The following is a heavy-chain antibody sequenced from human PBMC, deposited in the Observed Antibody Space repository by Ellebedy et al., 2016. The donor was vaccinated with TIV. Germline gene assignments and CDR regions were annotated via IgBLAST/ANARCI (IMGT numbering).Heavy chain of an antibody. V-gene: IGHV4-39*01. J-gene: IGHJ1*01. CDR2: IYYTGNT. CDR1: GGSISSSSYY. CDR3: AGQSIGAPGTEEYFQH. D-gene: IGHD6-13*01. Sequence: MPSETLSLTCTVSGGSISSSSYYWGWIRQPPGKGLEWIGSIYYTGNTYYNPSLNSRVTISVDTSKNQFSLKLTSVTAADTAVYYCAGQSIGAPGTEEYFQHWGQGTLVTVSS.